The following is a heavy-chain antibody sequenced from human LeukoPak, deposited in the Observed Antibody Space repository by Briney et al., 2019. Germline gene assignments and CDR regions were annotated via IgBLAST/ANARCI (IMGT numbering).Heavy chain of an antibody. J-gene: IGHJ5*02. CDR2: INPSGGST. V-gene: IGHV1-46*01. CDR3: ARLRFLEWPKAPYNWFDP. Sequence: ASVKVSCKASGYTFTSYYMHWVRQAPGQGLEWLGIINPSGGSTSYAQKFQGRVTMTRDTSTSTVYMELSSLRSEDTAVYYCARLRFLEWPKAPYNWFDPWGQGTLGTVSS. CDR1: GYTFTSYY. D-gene: IGHD3-3*01.